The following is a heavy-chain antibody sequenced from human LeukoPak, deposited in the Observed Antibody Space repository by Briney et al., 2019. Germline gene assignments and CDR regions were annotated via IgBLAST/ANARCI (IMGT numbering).Heavy chain of an antibody. CDR2: MNPNSGNT. J-gene: IGHJ4*02. CDR1: GYTFTSYD. Sequence: ASVKVSCKASGYTFTSYDINWVRQATGQGLEWMGWMNPNSGNTGYAQKFQGRVTITRNTSISTAYMELSSLRSEDTAVYYCARGGGPPCDSSGYFDYWGQGTLVTVSS. CDR3: ARGGGPPCDSSGYFDY. V-gene: IGHV1-8*03. D-gene: IGHD3-22*01.